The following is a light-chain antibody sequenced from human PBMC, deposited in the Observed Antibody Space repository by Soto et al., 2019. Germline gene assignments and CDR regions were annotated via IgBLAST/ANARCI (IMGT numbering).Light chain of an antibody. Sequence: DIQMTQSPSSLSASVGDRVTITCRASQSISSYLNWYQQKPGKAPKLLIYDASSLESGVPSRFSGRGSGTEFTLTISSLQPHDFATYYCQQYNSYWTFGQGTKVDIK. CDR2: DAS. J-gene: IGKJ1*01. CDR3: QQYNSYWT. V-gene: IGKV1-5*01. CDR1: QSISSY.